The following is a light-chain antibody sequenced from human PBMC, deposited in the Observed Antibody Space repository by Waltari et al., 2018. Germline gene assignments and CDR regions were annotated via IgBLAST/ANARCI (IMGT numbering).Light chain of an antibody. V-gene: IGKV1-NL1*01. CDR3: QQYYDIPPLT. J-gene: IGKJ4*01. CDR1: HDIRNS. CDR2: AAS. Sequence: DVQMTQSPSSLSAFVGDRVTITCRASHDIRNSLAWYQQRPGRAPKLLLFAASRLENGVPSRFSGSGSGTHDTLTISGLQPEDFATYFCQQYYDIPPLTFGGGTRVEI.